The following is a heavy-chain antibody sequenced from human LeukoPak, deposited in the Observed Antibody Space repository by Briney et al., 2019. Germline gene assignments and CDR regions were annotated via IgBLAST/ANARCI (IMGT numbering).Heavy chain of an antibody. J-gene: IGHJ6*03. CDR3: ARAAAHCGGDCPGYYYYYYMDV. CDR2: ISAYNGNR. V-gene: IGHV1-18*01. CDR1: GYTFTSYG. Sequence: ASVKVSCKASGYTFTSYGISWVRQAPGQGLEWMGWISAYNGNRNYAQKLQGRVTMTTDTSTSTAYMELRSLRSDDTAVYYCARAAAHCGGDCPGYYYYYYMDVWGKGTTVTVSS. D-gene: IGHD2-21*01.